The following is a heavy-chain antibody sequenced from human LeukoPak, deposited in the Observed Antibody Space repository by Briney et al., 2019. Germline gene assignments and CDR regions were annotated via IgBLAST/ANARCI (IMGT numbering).Heavy chain of an antibody. J-gene: IGHJ4*02. D-gene: IGHD3-9*01. CDR3: ARQYYDILTGYRSASDY. V-gene: IGHV4-31*03. CDR2: IYYSGST. Sequence: SETLSLTCTVSGGSISSGGYYWSWIRQHPGKGLEWIGYIYYSGSTYYNPSLKSRVTISVDTSKNQFSLKLSSVTAADTAVYYCARQYYDILTGYRSASDYWGQGTLVTVSS. CDR1: GGSISSGGYY.